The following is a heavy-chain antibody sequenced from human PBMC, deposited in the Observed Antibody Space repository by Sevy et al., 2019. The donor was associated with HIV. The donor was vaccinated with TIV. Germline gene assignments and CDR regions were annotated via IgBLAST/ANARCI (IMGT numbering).Heavy chain of an antibody. CDR2: FDPEDGET. CDR1: GYTLSKLP. V-gene: IGHV1-24*01. CDR3: ATLDFWSDYPFYGVDV. Sequence: ASVKVSCKVSGYTLSKLPMHWVRQAPGKGLEWMGGFDPEDGETIYAQKFQGRAIMTEDTSSDTAYMELSSLRSEDTAVYYCATLDFWSDYPFYGVDVWGQGTTVTVSS. D-gene: IGHD3-3*01. J-gene: IGHJ6*02.